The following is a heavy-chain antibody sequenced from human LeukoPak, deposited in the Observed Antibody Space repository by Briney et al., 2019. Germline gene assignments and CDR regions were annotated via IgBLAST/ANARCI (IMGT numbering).Heavy chain of an antibody. CDR1: GFTFSSPW. V-gene: IGHV3-23*01. CDR3: AKAASSSWPSYYYGMDV. Sequence: GGSLRLSCAVSGFTFSSPWMHWVRQAPGKGLEWVSVITGSGGNTYYADSVKGRFTISKDNSKNTVYLQMSSLRVDDTAVYYCAKAASSSWPSYYYGMDVWGQGTTVTVSS. D-gene: IGHD6-13*01. CDR2: ITGSGGNT. J-gene: IGHJ6*02.